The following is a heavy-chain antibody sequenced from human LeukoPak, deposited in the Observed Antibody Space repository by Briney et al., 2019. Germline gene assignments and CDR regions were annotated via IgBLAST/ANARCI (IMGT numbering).Heavy chain of an antibody. V-gene: IGHV3-23*01. Sequence: PGGSLRLSCAASGFTFSSYAMSWVRQAPGKGLEWISGISGSGDSTYYADSVKGRFTISRDNSKSTLSLQMNSLKAEDTAVYYCAKDLGRGGWGFDYWGQGTLVTVSS. D-gene: IGHD3-10*01. CDR2: ISGSGDST. J-gene: IGHJ4*02. CDR1: GFTFSSYA. CDR3: AKDLGRGGWGFDY.